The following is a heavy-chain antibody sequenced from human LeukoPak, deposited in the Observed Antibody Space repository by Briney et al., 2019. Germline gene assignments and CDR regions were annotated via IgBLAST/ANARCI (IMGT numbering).Heavy chain of an antibody. Sequence: ASVKVSCKGSGYTFTTYGISWVRQAPGQGLEWMGWISVYNGNTNYAQKFQGRVTMTTDTSTNTTYMELRSLISDDTAVYYCARGPHYYGSGSYYPFYYWGQGTLVTVSS. D-gene: IGHD3-10*01. CDR2: ISVYNGNT. CDR3: ARGPHYYGSGSYYPFYY. V-gene: IGHV1-18*01. J-gene: IGHJ4*02. CDR1: GYTFTTYG.